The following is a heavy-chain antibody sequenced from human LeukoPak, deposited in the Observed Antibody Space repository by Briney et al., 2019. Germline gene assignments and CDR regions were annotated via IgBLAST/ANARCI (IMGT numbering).Heavy chain of an antibody. CDR3: TRGRYEFHSSGFYFGEHDN. CDR1: GFTFSSYG. Sequence: GGSLRLSCAASGFTFSSYGMHWVRQAPGKGLEWVAVISYDGSNKYYADSVRGRLTISRDNSKNTLFLQMHGLRTEDTAVYFCTRGRYEFHSSGFYFGEHDNWGQGTLVTVSS. CDR2: ISYDGSNK. J-gene: IGHJ4*03. D-gene: IGHD6-19*01. V-gene: IGHV3-30*03.